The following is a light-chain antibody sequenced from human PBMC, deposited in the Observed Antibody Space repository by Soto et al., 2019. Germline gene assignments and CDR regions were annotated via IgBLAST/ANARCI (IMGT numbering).Light chain of an antibody. CDR3: QQYGSSPRT. J-gene: IGKJ1*01. CDR1: QSVSSSY. CDR2: GAS. Sequence: IVLTHSPGTLSLSTRERATLSCRASQSVSSSYLAWYQQKPGQAPRLLIYGASSRATGIPDRFSGSGSGTDFTLTISRLEPEDFAVYYCQQYGSSPRTFGQGTKVDIK. V-gene: IGKV3-20*01.